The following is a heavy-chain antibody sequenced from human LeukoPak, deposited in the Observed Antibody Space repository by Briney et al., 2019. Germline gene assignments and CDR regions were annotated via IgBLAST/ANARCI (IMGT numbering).Heavy chain of an antibody. CDR2: IHYSGST. CDR1: GGSISSYY. Sequence: SETLSLTCTVSGGSISSYYWTWIRQPPGKGLEWIGYIHYSGSTNYNPSLKSRVTMSVDTSKNQFSLKLTSVTAADTPVYYCARLRSSQYYFDYWGQGTLVTVSS. D-gene: IGHD3-10*01. J-gene: IGHJ4*02. CDR3: ARLRSSQYYFDY. V-gene: IGHV4-59*08.